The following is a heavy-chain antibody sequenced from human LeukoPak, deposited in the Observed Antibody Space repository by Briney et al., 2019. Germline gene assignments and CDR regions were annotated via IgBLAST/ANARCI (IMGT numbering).Heavy chain of an antibody. CDR1: GYTFTSYD. CDR3: ARDHNYGSGSYHDY. J-gene: IGHJ4*02. D-gene: IGHD3-10*01. Sequence: ASVKVSCKASGYTFTSYDITWVRQAPGQGLEWMGRISAYNGNTNYAQKLQGRVTITADESTSTAYMELSSLRSEDTAVYYCARDHNYGSGSYHDYWGQGTLVTVSS. CDR2: ISAYNGNT. V-gene: IGHV1-18*01.